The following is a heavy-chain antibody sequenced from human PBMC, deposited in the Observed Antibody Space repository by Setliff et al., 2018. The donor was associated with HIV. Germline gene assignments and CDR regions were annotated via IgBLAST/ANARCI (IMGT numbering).Heavy chain of an antibody. D-gene: IGHD3-9*01. J-gene: IGHJ1*01. CDR3: GKDHGILTGDCTDL. CDR1: GYTFLNSG. CDR2: ISAYNGNT. Sequence: GASVKVSCKSSGYTFLNSGVTWVRQAPGQGLEWMGWISAYNGNTKYAKNFQDRLTLTTDTSTGTAYMTLTSLTSNDTAVFYCGKDHGILTGDCTDLWGQGTLVTVSS. V-gene: IGHV1-18*01.